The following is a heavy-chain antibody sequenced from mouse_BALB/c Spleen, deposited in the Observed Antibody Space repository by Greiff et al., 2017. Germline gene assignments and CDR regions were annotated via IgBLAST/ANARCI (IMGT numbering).Heavy chain of an antibody. Sequence: EVQRVESGGGLVKPGGSLKLSCAASGFTFSSYAMSWVRQTPEKRLEWVASISSGGSTYYPDSVKGRFTISRDNARNILYLQMSSLRSEDTAMYYCAREGNYYGSSYYFDYWGQGTTLTVSS. CDR1: GFTFSSYA. CDR2: ISSGGST. CDR3: AREGNYYGSSYYFDY. V-gene: IGHV5-6-5*01. D-gene: IGHD1-1*01. J-gene: IGHJ2*01.